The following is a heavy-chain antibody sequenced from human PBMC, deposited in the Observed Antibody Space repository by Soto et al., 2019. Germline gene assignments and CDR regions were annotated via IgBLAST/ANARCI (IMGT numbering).Heavy chain of an antibody. J-gene: IGHJ4*02. D-gene: IGHD3-10*01. CDR1: GGSFSGYY. CDR2: IDHSGST. V-gene: IGHV4-34*01. Sequence: QVQLQQWGAGLLKPSETLSLTCAVFGGSFSGYYWNWIRQPPGKGLEWIGEIDHSGSTNYNPSLKSRVTISVDTSKNQFSLKLSSVTAADTAVYSCASGYGRNFDYWGQGTLVTVSS. CDR3: ASGYGRNFDY.